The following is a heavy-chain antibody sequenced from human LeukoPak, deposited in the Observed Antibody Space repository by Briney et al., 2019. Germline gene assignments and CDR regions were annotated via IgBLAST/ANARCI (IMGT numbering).Heavy chain of an antibody. J-gene: IGHJ4*02. CDR2: ISSSSSYI. V-gene: IGHV3-21*01. CDR3: ARGDLLLWFGELGGFDY. D-gene: IGHD3-10*01. Sequence: GGSLRLSCAASGFTFSSYSMNWVRQAPGKGLEWVSSISSSSSYIYYADSVKGRFTISRDNAKNSLYLQMNSLRAEDMAVYYCARGDLLLWFGELGGFDYWGQGTLVTVSS. CDR1: GFTFSSYS.